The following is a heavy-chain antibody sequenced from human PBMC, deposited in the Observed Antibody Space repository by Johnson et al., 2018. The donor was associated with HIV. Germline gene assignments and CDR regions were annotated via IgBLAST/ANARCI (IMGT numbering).Heavy chain of an antibody. J-gene: IGHJ3*02. Sequence: QVQLVESGGGVVQPGRSLRLSCAASGFTFSSYAMHWVRQAPGKGLEWVAVISYDGSNKYYADSVKGRFPISRDNSKNTLYLQMNSLRAEDTAVYYCALHPYGDYGDAFDIWGQGTMVTVSS. CDR1: GFTFSSYA. D-gene: IGHD4-17*01. V-gene: IGHV3-30-3*01. CDR2: ISYDGSNK. CDR3: ALHPYGDYGDAFDI.